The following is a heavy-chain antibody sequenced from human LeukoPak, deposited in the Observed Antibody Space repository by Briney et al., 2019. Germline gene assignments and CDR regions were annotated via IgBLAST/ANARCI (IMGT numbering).Heavy chain of an antibody. J-gene: IGHJ6*02. CDR3: ASIVVVPAAILGNGMDV. CDR1: GGSFSDYY. CDR2: IYYSGST. D-gene: IGHD2-2*02. V-gene: IGHV4-30-4*02. Sequence: PSETLSLTCAVYGGSFSDYYWSWIRQPPRKGLEWIGYIYYSGSTYYNPSLKSRVTISVDTSKNQFSLKLSSVTAADTAVYYCASIVVVPAAILGNGMDVWGQGTTVTVSS.